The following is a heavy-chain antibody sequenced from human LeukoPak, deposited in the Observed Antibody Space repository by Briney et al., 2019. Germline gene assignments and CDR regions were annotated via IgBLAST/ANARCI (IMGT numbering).Heavy chain of an antibody. CDR3: ARTATDTGEFDY. CDR1: GFTFSSYS. Sequence: GGSLRLSCAASGFTFSSYSMNWVRQAPGKGLECVSSISSSSSSIYYADSVKGRFTISRDNAKNSLYLQMNSLRAEDTAVYYCARTATDTGEFDYWGQGTLVTVSS. CDR2: ISSSSSSI. J-gene: IGHJ4*02. D-gene: IGHD6-13*01. V-gene: IGHV3-21*01.